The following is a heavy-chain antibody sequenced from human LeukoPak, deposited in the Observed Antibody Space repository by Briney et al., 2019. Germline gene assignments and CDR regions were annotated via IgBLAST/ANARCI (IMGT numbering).Heavy chain of an antibody. D-gene: IGHD3-3*01. CDR3: ARDQYDTWSRRGNFDS. J-gene: IGHJ4*02. V-gene: IGHV3-7*03. Sequence: GGSLRLSCAASGFTFSRHWMTWVRQAPGKGLEWVANIKHDGSEKNYVDSVKGRFTISRDNTKNSLYLQMNSLRVEDTAVFYCARDQYDTWSRRGNFDSWGQGTLVIVSP. CDR1: GFTFSRHW. CDR2: IKHDGSEK.